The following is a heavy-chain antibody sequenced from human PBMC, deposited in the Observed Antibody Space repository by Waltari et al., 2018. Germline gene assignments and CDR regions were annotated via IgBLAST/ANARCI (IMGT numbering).Heavy chain of an antibody. Sequence: QVQLVQPVSELKKPGSSVIISCSASGYPFSTSAINWVRHAPGQGPQWMGWIHPSTGNPTYARDFIGRFVFSLDSSVTTAYLEISDLKTEDTAVYYCARGLRFTESLDSWGRGTLVTVSS. CDR1: GYPFSTSA. J-gene: IGHJ4*02. V-gene: IGHV7-4-1*02. D-gene: IGHD4-4*01. CDR3: ARGLRFTESLDS. CDR2: IHPSTGNP.